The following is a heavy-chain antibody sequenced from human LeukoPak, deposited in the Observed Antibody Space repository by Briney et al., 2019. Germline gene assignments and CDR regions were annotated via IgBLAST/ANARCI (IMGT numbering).Heavy chain of an antibody. CDR2: INHSGST. J-gene: IGHJ4*02. Sequence: SETLSLTCAVYGGSFSGYYWSWIRQPPGKGLEWIGEINHSGSTNYNPSLESRVTISVDTSKNQLSLKLNSVTAADTAVYYCASYGSGNYYDLDYWGQGTLVTVSS. CDR3: ASYGSGNYYDLDY. V-gene: IGHV4-34*01. D-gene: IGHD3-10*01. CDR1: GGSFSGYY.